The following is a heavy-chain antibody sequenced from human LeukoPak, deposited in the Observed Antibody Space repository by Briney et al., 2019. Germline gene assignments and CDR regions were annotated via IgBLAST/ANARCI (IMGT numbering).Heavy chain of an antibody. CDR1: GDSVSNNRAS. V-gene: IGHV6-1*01. J-gene: IGHJ4*02. CDR2: TYYRSQWFD. Sequence: SQTLSLTCAISGDSVSNNRASWGWIRQSPSRGLEWLGRTYYRSQWFDDHAPSLRSRIHINPDTSKNQFSLQLTSVTPDGTAVYYCVRIRGLGLFDYWGQGTLVTVSS. CDR3: VRIRGLGLFDY. D-gene: IGHD1-26*01.